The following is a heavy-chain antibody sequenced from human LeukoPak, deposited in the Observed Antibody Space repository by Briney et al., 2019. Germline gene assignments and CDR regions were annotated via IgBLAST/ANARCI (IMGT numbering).Heavy chain of an antibody. CDR3: AKEGHGSSLEY. D-gene: IGHD6-13*01. CDR1: GFTFRSYG. J-gene: IGHJ4*02. CDR2: ISYDGSNK. Sequence: PGGSLRLSCAASGFTFRSYGMRWVRQAPGKGLEWVAVISYDGSNKYYADSVKGRFTISRDNSKNTLYLQMNSLRAEDTAVYYCAKEGHGSSLEYWGQGTLVTASS. V-gene: IGHV3-30*18.